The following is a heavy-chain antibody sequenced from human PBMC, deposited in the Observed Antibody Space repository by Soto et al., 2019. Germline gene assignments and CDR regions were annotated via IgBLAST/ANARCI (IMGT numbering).Heavy chain of an antibody. V-gene: IGHV4-4*02. Sequence: QVQLQESGPGLVKPSGTLALTCDVSGGSISSGNWWSWVRLTPGQGLEWIGEIFHTGNTNDNPSLKSRVTISVDKSKTQFSLKLSSVTAADTAIYYCASHRGDTFGPYDYWGQGTLVTVSS. D-gene: IGHD5-18*01. J-gene: IGHJ4*02. CDR2: IFHTGNT. CDR3: ASHRGDTFGPYDY. CDR1: GGSISSGNW.